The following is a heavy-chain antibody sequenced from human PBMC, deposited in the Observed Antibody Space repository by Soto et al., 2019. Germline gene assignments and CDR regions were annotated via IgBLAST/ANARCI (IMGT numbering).Heavy chain of an antibody. CDR3: AKEGYDSGWYWDS. Sequence: VQLLESGGGLVQPGGSLRLSCAASGFTFSGSAMTWVRQAPGKWLEYVSSITSSGSEVFHAASVKGRFTMSRDNSKNMLYLQMNSLRAEDTAVYYCAKEGYDSGWYWDSWGQVALVTVSS. J-gene: IGHJ4*02. V-gene: IGHV3-23*01. CDR1: GFTFSGSA. D-gene: IGHD6-19*01. CDR2: ITSSGSEV.